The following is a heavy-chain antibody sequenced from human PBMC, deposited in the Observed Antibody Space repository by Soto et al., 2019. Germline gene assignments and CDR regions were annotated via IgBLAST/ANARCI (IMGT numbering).Heavy chain of an antibody. D-gene: IGHD5-18*01. CDR2: ISGSGGSI. Sequence: EVQLLESGGGSVQPGGSLRLSCAASGFTFSSYAMSWVRQAPGKGLEWVSGISGSGGSIYYVDSVKGRFTISRDNSKNTLYLQMNSLRAEDTAVYYCARDFGYNYGYDAFDIWGQGTMVTVSS. V-gene: IGHV3-23*01. J-gene: IGHJ3*02. CDR3: ARDFGYNYGYDAFDI. CDR1: GFTFSSYA.